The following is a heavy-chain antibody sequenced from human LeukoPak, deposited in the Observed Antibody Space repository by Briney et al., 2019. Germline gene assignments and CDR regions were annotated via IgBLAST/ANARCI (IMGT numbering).Heavy chain of an antibody. J-gene: IGHJ4*02. CDR1: GFTFSNYA. Sequence: GGSLRLSCAASGFTFSNYAMHWVRQAPGKGLEWVAVISYDGSYKDYADSVKGRFTISRDNSKNTLYLQMNSLRAEDAAVYFCAKAPVTSCRGAYCYPFDSWGQGTLVTVSS. D-gene: IGHD2-21*01. CDR3: AKAPVTSCRGAYCYPFDS. V-gene: IGHV3-30*04. CDR2: ISYDGSYK.